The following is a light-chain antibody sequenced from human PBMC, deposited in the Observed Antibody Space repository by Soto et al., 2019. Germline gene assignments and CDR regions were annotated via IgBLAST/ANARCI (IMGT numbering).Light chain of an antibody. V-gene: IGKV3-20*01. Sequence: IGFKQAPSTLSLSPGERSPLFRRARQGLCNSPLAWYQQKPGPAPKLLIYGASRRATGIPDRFSGSGSGTDFTLTISRLEPEDFAVYYCQQYDSSPFTFGPGTKVEIK. J-gene: IGKJ3*01. CDR2: GAS. CDR1: QGLCNSP. CDR3: QQYDSSPFT.